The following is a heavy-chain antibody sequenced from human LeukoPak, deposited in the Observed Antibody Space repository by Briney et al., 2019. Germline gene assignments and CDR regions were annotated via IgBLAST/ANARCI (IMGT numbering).Heavy chain of an antibody. CDR1: GFTYNNYG. Sequence: GGSLRLSCAASGFTYNNYGTSWVRQAPGKGLEWVSGISDGGYSTYYADSVKGRFTISRDNPKNTLYLQMNSLRAEDTAVYYCAKDRRTLDTFDLWGQGTMVTVSS. CDR2: ISDGGYST. CDR3: AKDRRTLDTFDL. J-gene: IGHJ3*01. V-gene: IGHV3-23*01.